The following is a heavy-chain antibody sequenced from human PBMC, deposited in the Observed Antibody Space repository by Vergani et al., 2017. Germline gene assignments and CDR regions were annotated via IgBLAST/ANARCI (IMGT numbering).Heavy chain of an antibody. V-gene: IGHV3-30*03. J-gene: IGHJ1*01. CDR3: ATKSCGTPGCQIGYFRE. Sequence: QVHLVESGGGVVQPGRSLRLSCVVSGFTSSYYGMHWVRQAPGKGLEWVAVISYDGTQKYYADSVKGRFTISRDNYTSTHYLQMNSLRTEDTAVYYCATKSCGTPGCQIGYFREWVQGTLVTVSP. CDR1: GFTSSYYG. D-gene: IGHD1-1*01. CDR2: ISYDGTQK.